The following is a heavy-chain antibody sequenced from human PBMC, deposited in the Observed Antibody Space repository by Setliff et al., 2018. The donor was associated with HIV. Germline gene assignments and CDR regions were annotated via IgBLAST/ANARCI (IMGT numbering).Heavy chain of an antibody. CDR3: ARHSPSDY. CDR1: GGSISSGNYY. CDR2: IYSSGST. V-gene: IGHV4-61*02. Sequence: SETLSLTCTVSGGSISSGNYYWSWIRQPAGKGLEWIGRIYSSGSTNYNPSLKSRVTISINTSKNQFSLKLSSVTAADTAVYYCARHSPSDYWGQGTLVTVSS. J-gene: IGHJ4*02.